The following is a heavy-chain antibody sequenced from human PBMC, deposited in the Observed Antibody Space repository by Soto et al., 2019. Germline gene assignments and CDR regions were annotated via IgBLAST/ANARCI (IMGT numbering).Heavy chain of an antibody. CDR1: GYTFTSYG. J-gene: IGHJ6*02. CDR2: ISAYNGNT. D-gene: IGHD2-2*03. V-gene: IGHV1-18*01. CDR3: ARDWVDIVVVPAANYYYYYGMDV. Sequence: ASVKVSCKASGYTFTSYGISWVRQAPGQGLEWMGWISAYNGNTNYAQKLQGRVTMATDTSTSTAYMELRSLRSDDTAVYYCARDWVDIVVVPAANYYYYYGMDVWSQGTTVTVSS.